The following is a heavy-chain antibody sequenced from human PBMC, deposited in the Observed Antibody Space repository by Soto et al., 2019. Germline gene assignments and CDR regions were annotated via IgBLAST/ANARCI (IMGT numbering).Heavy chain of an antibody. CDR1: GGSISSYY. D-gene: IGHD6-19*01. CDR3: ARGFQSSSGWYPFSRGIYFAC. Sequence: APETLSLTCTVSGGSISSYYWSWIRQPPGKGLEWIGYIYYSGSTNYNPSLKSRVTISVDTSKNQFSLKLSSVTAADTAVYYCARGFQSSSGWYPFSRGIYFACWGQGTLVTVSS. V-gene: IGHV4-59*01. CDR2: IYYSGST. J-gene: IGHJ4*02.